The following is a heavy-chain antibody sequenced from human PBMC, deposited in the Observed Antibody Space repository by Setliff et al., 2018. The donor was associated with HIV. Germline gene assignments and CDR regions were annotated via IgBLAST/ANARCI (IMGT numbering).Heavy chain of an antibody. CDR2: INFGGAGTSYSGST. D-gene: IGHD2-2*02. Sequence: ASVKVSCKPSRYTFSGHYIHWVRQAPGQGLEWMGIINFGGAGTSYSGSTSYAQKFQGRVTMTTDTSTSTAYMELRSLRSDDTAVYYCARESGYCSSTSCYNLDYHFDYWGQGTLVTVSS. CDR3: ARESGYCSSTSCYNLDYHFDY. CDR1: RYTFSGHY. J-gene: IGHJ4*02. V-gene: IGHV1-46*01.